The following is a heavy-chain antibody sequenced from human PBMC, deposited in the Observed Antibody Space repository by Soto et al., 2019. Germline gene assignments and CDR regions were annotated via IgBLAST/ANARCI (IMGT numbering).Heavy chain of an antibody. D-gene: IGHD6-19*01. V-gene: IGHV3-23*01. CDR1: GFSFSNSV. CDR3: AKGWQVRGGQFDY. Sequence: CSLRLSCAATGFSFSNSVMSWVRQAPGKGLEWVTGISGRGGITYYANSEQGRFTISRANSENMLFLQMDSRRSEDTAIYYCAKGWQVRGGQFDYWGQGTLVTVSS. CDR2: ISGRGGIT. J-gene: IGHJ4*02.